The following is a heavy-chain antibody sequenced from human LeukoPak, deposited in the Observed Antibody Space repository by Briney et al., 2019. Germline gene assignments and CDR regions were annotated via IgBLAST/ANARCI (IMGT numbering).Heavy chain of an antibody. D-gene: IGHD3-10*01. V-gene: IGHV4-59*01. Sequence: SETLSLTCTVSGGSISSNYWSWIRQPPGKGLGWIGYIYYSGSTNYNPSLKSRVTISVDTSKNQFSLKLSSVTAADTAVYYCARVSGDYGMDVWGQGTTVTVSS. J-gene: IGHJ6*02. CDR2: IYYSGST. CDR1: GGSISSNY. CDR3: ARVSGDYGMDV.